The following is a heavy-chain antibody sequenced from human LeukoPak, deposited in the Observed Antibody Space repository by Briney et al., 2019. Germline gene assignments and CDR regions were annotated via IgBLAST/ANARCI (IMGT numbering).Heavy chain of an antibody. CDR3: ARGGSFAP. CDR1: GYTFTSYD. Sequence: GASVKVSCKASGYTFTSYDMNWVRQATGKGLEGMGGMNPKSGNTGYAQKFQGRVTMTRNTSISTAYMELSSLRSADTAVYYCARGGSFAPWGRGTLVTVSS. V-gene: IGHV1-8*01. CDR2: MNPKSGNT. J-gene: IGHJ5*02. D-gene: IGHD6-13*01.